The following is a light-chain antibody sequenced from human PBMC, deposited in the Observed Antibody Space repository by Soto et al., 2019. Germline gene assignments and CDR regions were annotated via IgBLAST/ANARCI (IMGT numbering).Light chain of an antibody. V-gene: IGLV1-40*01. Sequence: QAVVTQPPSVSGAPGQRITISCTGSTSDIGAGYDVHWYQQLPGTAPKVLIYGNNNRPSGVPDRFSGSKSGTSGSLAITGLQPEDEAEYYCQSYDISLTMVFGGGTKLTVL. CDR2: GNN. CDR3: QSYDISLTMV. J-gene: IGLJ2*01. CDR1: TSDIGAGYD.